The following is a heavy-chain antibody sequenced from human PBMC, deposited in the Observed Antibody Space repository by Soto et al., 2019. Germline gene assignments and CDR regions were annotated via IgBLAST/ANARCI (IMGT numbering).Heavy chain of an antibody. Sequence: SVKVSCKASGGTFSSYAISWVRQAPGQGLEWMGGIIPIFGTANYAQKFQGRVTITADESTSTAYMELSSLRSEDTAVYYCARNDYGDYVGFYDYWGQGTLVTVPS. CDR2: IIPIFGTA. V-gene: IGHV1-69*13. CDR3: ARNDYGDYVGFYDY. CDR1: GGTFSSYA. D-gene: IGHD4-17*01. J-gene: IGHJ4*02.